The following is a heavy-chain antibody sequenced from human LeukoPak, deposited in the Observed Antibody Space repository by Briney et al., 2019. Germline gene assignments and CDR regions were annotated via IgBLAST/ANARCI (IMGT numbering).Heavy chain of an antibody. J-gene: IGHJ4*02. CDR2: IYYSGST. Sequence: PSETLSLTCTVSGGSISSSSYYWGWIRQPPGKGLEWIGSIYYSGSTYYNPSLKSRVTISVDTCKNQFSLKLSSVTAADTAVYYCARTPTMIVVVRDWGQGTLVTVSS. D-gene: IGHD3-22*01. CDR3: ARTPTMIVVVRD. V-gene: IGHV4-39*01. CDR1: GGSISSSSYY.